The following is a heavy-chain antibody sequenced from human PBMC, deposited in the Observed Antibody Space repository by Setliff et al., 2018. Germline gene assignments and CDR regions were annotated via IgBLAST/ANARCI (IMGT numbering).Heavy chain of an antibody. CDR2: ISSSSTSI. Sequence: GGSLRLSCAASGFTFSSEYMNWVRQAPGKGLEWVSYISSSSTSIYSDSVKDRSTISRDNAKNSLYLQVNSLRAEDTAVYYCAKRGHYSSSDGLSFDFWGQGTQVTVSS. D-gene: IGHD6-6*01. J-gene: IGHJ4*02. V-gene: IGHV3-48*01. CDR3: AKRGHYSSSDGLSFDF. CDR1: GFTFSSEY.